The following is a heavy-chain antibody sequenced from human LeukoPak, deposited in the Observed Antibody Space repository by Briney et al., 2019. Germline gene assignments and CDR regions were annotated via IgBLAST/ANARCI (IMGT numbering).Heavy chain of an antibody. Sequence: SETLSLTCTVSGGSISSYYWSWIRQPPGKGLEWIGYIYYIGTTNYNPSLKSRVTISVDTSKNQFSLKLSSVTAADTAVYYCARVGTMTHRVYYFDYWGQGTLVTVSS. CDR1: GGSISSYY. V-gene: IGHV4-59*01. J-gene: IGHJ4*02. CDR2: IYYIGTT. D-gene: IGHD1-1*01. CDR3: ARVGTMTHRVYYFDY.